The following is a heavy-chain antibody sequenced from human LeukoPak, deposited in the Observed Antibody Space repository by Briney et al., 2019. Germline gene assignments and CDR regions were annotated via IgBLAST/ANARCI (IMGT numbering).Heavy chain of an antibody. CDR3: ARVLYCSSTNCYANYYYYMDV. D-gene: IGHD2-2*01. Sequence: PGRSLRLSCAASGFTFSSYGMHWVRQAPGKGLEWVANIKQDGSEKYYVDSVKGRFTISRDNAKNSLYLQMNSLRAEDTAVYYCARVLYCSSTNCYANYYYYMDVWGKGTTVTVSS. V-gene: IGHV3-7*01. CDR1: GFTFSSYG. CDR2: IKQDGSEK. J-gene: IGHJ6*03.